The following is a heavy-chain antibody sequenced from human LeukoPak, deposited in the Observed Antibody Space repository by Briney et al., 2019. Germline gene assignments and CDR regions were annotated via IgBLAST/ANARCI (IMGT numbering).Heavy chain of an antibody. V-gene: IGHV4-61*05. J-gene: IGHJ3*02. CDR1: GGSISSSSYY. D-gene: IGHD4-17*01. Sequence: PSETLSLTCTVSGGSISSSSYYWGWIRQPPGKGLEWIGYIYYSGSTNYNPSLKSRVTISVDTSKNQFSLKLSSVTAADTAVYYCAAHGDYSQPDAFDIWGQGTMVTVSS. CDR3: AAHGDYSQPDAFDI. CDR2: IYYSGST.